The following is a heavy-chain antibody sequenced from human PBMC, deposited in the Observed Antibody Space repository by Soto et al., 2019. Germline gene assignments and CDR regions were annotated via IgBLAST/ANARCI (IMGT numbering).Heavy chain of an antibody. CDR2: INHSGST. CDR1: GGSFSGYY. J-gene: IGHJ5*02. V-gene: IGHV4-34*01. Sequence: TSETLSLTCAVYGGSFSGYYWSWIRQPPGKGLEWIGEINHSGSTNYNPSLKSRVTISVDTSKNQFSLKLSSVTAADTAVYYCAIHEGYCSSTSCRNWFDPWGQGTLVTVSS. CDR3: AIHEGYCSSTSCRNWFDP. D-gene: IGHD2-2*01.